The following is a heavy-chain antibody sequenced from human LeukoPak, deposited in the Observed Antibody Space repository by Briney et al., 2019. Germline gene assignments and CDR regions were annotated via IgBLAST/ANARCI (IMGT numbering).Heavy chain of an antibody. J-gene: IGHJ4*02. Sequence: ASVTVSCKASGYTFTGYYMHWVRQAPGQGLEWMGRINPNSGGTNYAQKFQGRVTMTRDTSISTAYMELSRLRSDDTAVYYCARATIGFDFWFDYWGQGTLVTVSS. CDR1: GYTFTGYY. D-gene: IGHD3-3*01. CDR2: INPNSGGT. V-gene: IGHV1-2*06. CDR3: ARATIGFDFWFDY.